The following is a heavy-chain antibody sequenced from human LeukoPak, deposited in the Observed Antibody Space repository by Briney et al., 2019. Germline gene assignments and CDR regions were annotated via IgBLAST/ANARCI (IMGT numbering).Heavy chain of an antibody. V-gene: IGHV1-8*03. J-gene: IGHJ3*02. CDR2: MNPNSGNT. CDR3: ARVVGATPLDAFDI. Sequence: GASVKVSCKAPGYTFTSYDINWVRQATGQGLEWMGWMNPNSGNTGYAQKFQGRVTITRNTSISTAYMELSSLRCEDTAVYHCARVVGATPLDAFDIWGQGTMVTVSS. CDR1: GYTFTSYD. D-gene: IGHD1-26*01.